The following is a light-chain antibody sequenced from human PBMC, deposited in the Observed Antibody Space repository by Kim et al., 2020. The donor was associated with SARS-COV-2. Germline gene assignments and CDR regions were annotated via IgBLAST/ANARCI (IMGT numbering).Light chain of an antibody. V-gene: IGKV3-20*01. Sequence: EIVLTQSPGTLSLSPGERATLSCRASQSVSSTYLAWYQQKPGQAPRLLIYGASSRATGIPDRFSGGGSGTDFTLTISRLEPEDFAVYYCQQYGSFTFGQGTRLEIK. CDR3: QQYGSFT. CDR1: QSVSSTY. J-gene: IGKJ5*01. CDR2: GAS.